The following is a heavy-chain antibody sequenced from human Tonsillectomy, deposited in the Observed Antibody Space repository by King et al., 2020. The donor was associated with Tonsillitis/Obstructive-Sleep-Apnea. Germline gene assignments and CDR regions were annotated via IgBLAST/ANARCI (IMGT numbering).Heavy chain of an antibody. CDR2: IKSKTDGGTA. Sequence: VQLVESGGGLVKPGGSLRLSCAASGFTFSNAWMNWVRQAPGKGLEWVGRIKSKTDGGTADYAAPVKGRFTISRDDSKNTLYLQMNSLKTEDTAVYYCNTDGLRYFDWLHSADYWGQGTLVTVSS. D-gene: IGHD3-9*01. J-gene: IGHJ4*02. CDR1: GFTFSNAW. V-gene: IGHV3-15*01. CDR3: NTDGLRYFDWLHSADY.